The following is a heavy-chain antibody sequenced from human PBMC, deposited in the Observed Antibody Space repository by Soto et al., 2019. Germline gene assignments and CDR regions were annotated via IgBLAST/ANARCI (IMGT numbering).Heavy chain of an antibody. CDR3: GKQRGYFGWLLYPPPPDFDY. CDR1: GYSFTIYC. CDR2: IYPGDSDT. Sequence: PGESLKLSCKGSGYSFTIYCIGCVLQMPGKGLEWMGIIYPGDSDTRYSPSFQCQVTISAHKAISTRYLQWSSLKASDTAMNYWGKQRGYFGWLLYPPPPDFDYWGQGTLVTSPQ. J-gene: IGHJ4*02. V-gene: IGHV5-51*01. D-gene: IGHD3-9*01.